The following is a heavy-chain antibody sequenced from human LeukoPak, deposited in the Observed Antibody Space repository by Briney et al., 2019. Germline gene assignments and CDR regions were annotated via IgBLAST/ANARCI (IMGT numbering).Heavy chain of an antibody. J-gene: IGHJ4*02. V-gene: IGHV4-39*02. CDR3: ARSSGTGTFSY. Sequence: SETLSLTCTVSGDSISRSTYYWAWIRQPPGKGLEWIGGVYYGRSPYFNPSLESRAAISVDTSKNHFSLKMSSVTAADTAVYYCARSSGTGTFSYWGQGTLVTVSS. D-gene: IGHD6-25*01. CDR1: GDSISRSTYY. CDR2: VYYGRSP.